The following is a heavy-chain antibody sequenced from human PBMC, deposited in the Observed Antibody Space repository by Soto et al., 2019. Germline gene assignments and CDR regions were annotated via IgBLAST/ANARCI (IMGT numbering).Heavy chain of an antibody. CDR2: IYPGDSDT. D-gene: IGHD5-18*01. Sequence: PGESLKISCKGSGYIFRTSWIGWVRQMPGKGLEWMGVIYPGDSDTKYSPSFEGQLIISVDMSISTAYLQLNSLKASDTATYFCARSGGYAYGSPIPERFFDYWGQGTLVAVSS. V-gene: IGHV5-51*01. CDR3: ARSGGYAYGSPIPERFFDY. J-gene: IGHJ4*03. CDR1: GYIFRTSW.